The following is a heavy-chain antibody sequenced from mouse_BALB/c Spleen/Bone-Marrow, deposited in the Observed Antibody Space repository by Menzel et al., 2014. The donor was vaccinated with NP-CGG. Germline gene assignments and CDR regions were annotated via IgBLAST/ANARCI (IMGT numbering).Heavy chain of an antibody. CDR2: IFPGDSTT. CDR3: VRSRLRDWYFDV. J-gene: IGHJ1*01. D-gene: IGHD1-2*01. V-gene: IGHV1S56*01. Sequence: QVQLKQPGVELVKPGASVKLSCKASGNTFTSYDINWVRQRPEQGLEWIGWIFPGDSTTKYNEKFKGKATLTTDKSSSTVRMQLSRLTSEDSAVYFCVRSRLRDWYFDVWGAGTTVTISS. CDR1: GNTFTSYD.